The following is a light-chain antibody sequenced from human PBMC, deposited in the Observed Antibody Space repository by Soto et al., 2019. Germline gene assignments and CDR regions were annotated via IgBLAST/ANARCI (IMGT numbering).Light chain of an antibody. Sequence: EVVMTQSPATLSVSPGERATLSCRASQSVTANLAWYQQKPGQAPMLLIHGASNRATGIPARFSGSGFGTEFILTISSLQSEDFAVYYCQQYNTWLWTFGQGTKVEI. V-gene: IGKV3-15*01. CDR2: GAS. CDR1: QSVTAN. CDR3: QQYNTWLWT. J-gene: IGKJ1*01.